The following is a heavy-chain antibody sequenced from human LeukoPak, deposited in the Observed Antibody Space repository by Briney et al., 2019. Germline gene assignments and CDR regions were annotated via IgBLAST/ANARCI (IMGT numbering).Heavy chain of an antibody. V-gene: IGHV4-39*07. Sequence: SETLSLTCTVSGGSVSSSDYYWDWMRQPPGKGLEWIGSIYYSGSTYYNPSLKSRVTISVDTSKNQFSLKLSSVTAADTAVYYCARGPRRWFDPWGQGTLVTVSS. J-gene: IGHJ5*02. CDR2: IYYSGST. CDR1: GGSVSSSDYY. CDR3: ARGPRRWFDP.